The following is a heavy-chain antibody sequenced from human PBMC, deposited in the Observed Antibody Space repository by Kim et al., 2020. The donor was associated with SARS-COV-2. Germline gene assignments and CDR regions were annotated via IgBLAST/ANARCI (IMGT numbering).Heavy chain of an antibody. Sequence: GESLKISCKGSGYTFTSYWIGWVRQMPGKGLEWMGIIYPGDSNTRYSPSFQGQVTISTDKSISTAYLQWSSLKASDTAMYYCARQLVGAVGRSVTFEYWGQGTLVTVSS. CDR1: GYTFTSYW. CDR2: IYPGDSNT. CDR3: ARQLVGAVGRSVTFEY. J-gene: IGHJ4*02. V-gene: IGHV5-51*01. D-gene: IGHD1-26*01.